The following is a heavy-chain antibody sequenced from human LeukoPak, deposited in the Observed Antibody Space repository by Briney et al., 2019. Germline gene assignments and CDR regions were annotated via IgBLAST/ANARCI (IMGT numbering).Heavy chain of an antibody. CDR2: IYYSGST. J-gene: IGHJ4*02. D-gene: IGHD5-12*01. Sequence: SETLSLTCTVSGGSISSYYWSWTRQPPGKGLEWIGCIYYSGSTNYNPSLKSRVTISVDTSKNQFSLKLTSVTAADTAVYFCARGYDIVATPHFDYWGQGTLVTVSS. CDR1: GGSISSYY. CDR3: ARGYDIVATPHFDY. V-gene: IGHV4-59*12.